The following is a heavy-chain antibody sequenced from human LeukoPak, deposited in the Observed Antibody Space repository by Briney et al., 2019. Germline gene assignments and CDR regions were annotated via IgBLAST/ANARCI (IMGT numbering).Heavy chain of an antibody. J-gene: IGHJ3*02. CDR2: VYYSGSI. D-gene: IGHD1-14*01. CDR3: ARVNRVVPVYAFDI. Sequence: SETLSLTCTVSGGFINDYCWNWIRQPPGQGLEWIGYVYYSGSINYNPSLKSRVTISVDTSKNQFSLKLSSVTAADTAVYYCARVNRVVPVYAFDIWGQGTMVTVSS. CDR1: GGFINDYC. V-gene: IGHV4-59*12.